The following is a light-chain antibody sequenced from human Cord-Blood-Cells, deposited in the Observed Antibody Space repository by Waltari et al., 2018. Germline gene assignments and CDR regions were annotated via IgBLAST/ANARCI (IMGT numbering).Light chain of an antibody. CDR1: NIGSKS. Sequence: SYVLTQPPSVSVAPGKTARITCGGNNIGSKSVPWYQQKPVQAPVLVVYDDSDRRSAIPALFSGSTSGNTATLTISRVEGGDEADYYCQVWDSSSDHYVFGTGTKVTVL. J-gene: IGLJ1*01. CDR3: QVWDSSSDHYV. V-gene: IGLV3-21*03. CDR2: DDS.